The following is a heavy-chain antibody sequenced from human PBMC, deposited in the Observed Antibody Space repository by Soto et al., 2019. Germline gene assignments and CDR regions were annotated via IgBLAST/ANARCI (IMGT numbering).Heavy chain of an antibody. J-gene: IGHJ3*02. V-gene: IGHV4-31*03. CDR3: ARRYCSGGSCYSLAFDI. Sequence: QVQLQESGPGLVKPSQTLSLTCTVSGGSISSGGYYWSWIRQHPGKGLEWIGYIYYSGSTYYNPSLKSRVTISADTSKNQFSLKLSSVTAADTAVYYCARRYCSGGSCYSLAFDIWGQGTMVTVSS. D-gene: IGHD2-15*01. CDR2: IYYSGST. CDR1: GGSISSGGYY.